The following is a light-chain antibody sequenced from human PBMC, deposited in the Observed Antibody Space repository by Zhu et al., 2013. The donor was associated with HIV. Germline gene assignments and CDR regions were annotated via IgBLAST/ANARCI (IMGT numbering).Light chain of an antibody. J-gene: IGKJ5*01. CDR2: GAS. V-gene: IGKV3-20*01. Sequence: EIVMTQSPASMSVSAGERATLSCRASQSVSSNLAWYQQKPGQAPRLLISGASSRATGIPDRFSGSGSGTDFTLTISRLEPEDFAVYYCQQYGTSPITFGQGTRLEIK. CDR1: QSVSSN. CDR3: QQYGTSPIT.